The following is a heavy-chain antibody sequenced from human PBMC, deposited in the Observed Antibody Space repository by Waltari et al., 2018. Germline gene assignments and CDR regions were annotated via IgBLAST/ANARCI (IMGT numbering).Heavy chain of an antibody. CDR3: ARDHNMIVVEGYFQH. CDR2: ISYDGSNK. J-gene: IGHJ1*01. CDR1: VFTFSSYA. V-gene: IGHV3-30*01. Sequence: QVQLVESGGGVVQPGRSLRLSCAASVFTFSSYAMQWVRQAPGKGREWVAVISYDGSNKYYADSVKGRFTISRDNAKNTLYLQMNSLRAEDTAVYYCARDHNMIVVEGYFQHWGQGTLVTVSS. D-gene: IGHD3-22*01.